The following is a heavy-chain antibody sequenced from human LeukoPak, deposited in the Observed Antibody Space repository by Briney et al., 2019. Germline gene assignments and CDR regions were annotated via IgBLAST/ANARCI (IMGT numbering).Heavy chain of an antibody. CDR3: AKDLRGGYSSSSVPPNYFDY. CDR2: LYDSGDT. CDR1: GFSVSTSY. V-gene: IGHV3-53*01. Sequence: PGESLRLSCAASGFSVSTSYMSWVRQAPGKGLEYVSVLYDSGDTYYAESVKGRFTISRDNSKNTVYLQMNSLRVEDTAVYYCAKDLRGGYSSSSVPPNYFDYWGQGTLVTVSS. J-gene: IGHJ4*02. D-gene: IGHD6-6*01.